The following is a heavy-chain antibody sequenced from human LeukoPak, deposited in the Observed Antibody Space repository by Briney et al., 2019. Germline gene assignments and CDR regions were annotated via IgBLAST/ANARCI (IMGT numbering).Heavy chain of an antibody. CDR2: IKEDGSEK. V-gene: IGHV3-7*03. J-gene: IGHJ4*02. D-gene: IGHD2-2*01. CDR1: GFTFSTYW. Sequence: GGSLRLSCATSGFTFSTYWMTWVRQAPGKGLEWVANIKEDGSEKFYVDSVKGRFIISRDSAKNSLYLQMDSLSAEDTAVYYCARHHIFCTSATCYFDYWGQGTLVTVSS. CDR3: ARHHIFCTSATCYFDY.